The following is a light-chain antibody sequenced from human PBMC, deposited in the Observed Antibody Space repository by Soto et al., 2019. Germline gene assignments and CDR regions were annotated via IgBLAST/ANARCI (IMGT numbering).Light chain of an antibody. Sequence: AIQLTQSPSSLSASVGDRVTITCRASQGIRSALGWYQQKPGKVPKLLIYAASTLQSGVPSRFSGSGSGTDFTLTISSLQPEDFATYYCLQDYNYPITFGQGTRLEI. J-gene: IGKJ5*01. CDR1: QGIRSA. CDR3: LQDYNYPIT. V-gene: IGKV1-6*01. CDR2: AAS.